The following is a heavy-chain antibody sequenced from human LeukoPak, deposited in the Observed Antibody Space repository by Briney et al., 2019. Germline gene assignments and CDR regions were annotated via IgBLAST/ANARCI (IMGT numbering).Heavy chain of an antibody. CDR1: VFTFSSYW. J-gene: IGHJ4*02. Sequence: PGGSLRLSCAASVFTFSSYWMSWVRQAPGKGLEWVANIAQDGSEKYYVDSLRGRFTISRDNVKNSLYLEMDGLRVEDTAVYFCARVWRVFGVGTGYCFDNWGQGTLVTVSS. CDR3: ARVWRVFGVGTGYCFDN. V-gene: IGHV3-7*01. CDR2: IAQDGSEK. D-gene: IGHD3-3*01.